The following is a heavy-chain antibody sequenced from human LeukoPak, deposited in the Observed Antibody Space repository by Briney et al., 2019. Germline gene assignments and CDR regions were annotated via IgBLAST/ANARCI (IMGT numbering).Heavy chain of an antibody. CDR3: AIEGSFNDGPHYVRDV. Sequence: GGSLRLSCAASGLTFSSYGMHWVRQAPGKGLEWVAVIWYDGSNKYYADSVKGRLTISRENSHTTLYLQMNSLRAQDTALFYSAIEGSFNDGPHYVRDVWGQGSTVTVS. J-gene: IGHJ6*02. D-gene: IGHD1-26*01. V-gene: IGHV3-33*01. CDR1: GLTFSSYG. CDR2: IWYDGSNK.